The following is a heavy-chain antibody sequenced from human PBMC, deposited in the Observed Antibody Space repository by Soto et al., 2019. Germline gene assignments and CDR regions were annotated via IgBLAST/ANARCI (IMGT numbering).Heavy chain of an antibody. D-gene: IGHD5-18*01. CDR2: IYYSGST. CDR1: GGSISSGGYY. V-gene: IGHV4-31*03. CDR3: ARDRGREYSKNQKDWYFDL. J-gene: IGHJ2*01. Sequence: QVHLQESGPGLMKPSQTLPLTGTVSGGSISSGGYYWSWIRQQPGQGLEGIGYIYYSGSTYYNLSLMSRVTLSVYTSKTQFSLMLSSVTAADTAVYYCARDRGREYSKNQKDWYFDLWGRGTLVTVSS.